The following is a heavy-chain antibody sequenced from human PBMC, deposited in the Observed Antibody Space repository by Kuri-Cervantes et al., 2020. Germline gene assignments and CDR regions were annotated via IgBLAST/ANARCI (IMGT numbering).Heavy chain of an antibody. CDR3: ARAHRSGWPSFDF. J-gene: IGHJ4*02. V-gene: IGHV4-59*01. CDR2: ISYNETT. CDR1: GGSISNYY. Sequence: SETLSLTCTVSGGSISNYYWTWIRQPPGNGLEWIGYISYNETTSYNPSLKSRVTIAVDTSKSQFSLRLSSVSAADTAVYYCARAHRSGWPSFDFWGQGTLVTVSS. D-gene: IGHD6-19*01.